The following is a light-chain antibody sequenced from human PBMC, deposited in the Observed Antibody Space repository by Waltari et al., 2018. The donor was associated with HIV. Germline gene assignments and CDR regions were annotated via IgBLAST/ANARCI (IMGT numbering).Light chain of an antibody. CDR1: KNSFNGY. J-gene: IGKJ4*01. V-gene: IGKV3-20*01. CDR3: QQYGSSPFT. CDR2: GAS. Sequence: EILLTQSPGTLSLSPGDRATLSCRASKNSFNGYLACYQQKPDQAPSLVVYGASSRDTGIPDRFRGSGSGTDFSLTISRLEPEDFGVYYCQQYGSSPFTFGGGTKVEIK.